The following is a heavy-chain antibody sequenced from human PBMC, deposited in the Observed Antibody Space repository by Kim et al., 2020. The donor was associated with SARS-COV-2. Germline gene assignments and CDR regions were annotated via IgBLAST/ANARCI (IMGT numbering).Heavy chain of an antibody. Sequence: SETLSLTCTVSGGSISGYYWSWIRQSPGKGLEWVGYMYYRGSNNYNPSLKRRVTISFDTSKNQVSLNLTSVTAADTAVYYCARLTIHSDNDDYTYYGLDV. J-gene: IGHJ6*01. V-gene: IGHV4-59*08. CDR2: MYYRGSN. CDR1: GGSISGYY. CDR3: ARLTIHSDNDDYTYYGLDV. D-gene: IGHD1-1*01.